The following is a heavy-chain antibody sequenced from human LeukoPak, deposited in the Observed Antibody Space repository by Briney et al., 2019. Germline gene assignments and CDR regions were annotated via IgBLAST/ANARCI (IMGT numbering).Heavy chain of an antibody. V-gene: IGHV1-2*02. Sequence: ASVKLSCNASGYRFIDDYMHWGRQAPGQGRKGRGWINPDSGFTVYGPKFQGRVTVTRDTSRNTVYLELTRLRSDDPAAYYCAPTAEDYTRNWHVWGQGTLVTVSS. CDR1: GYRFIDDY. D-gene: IGHD1-1*01. CDR2: INPDSGFT. CDR3: APTAEDYTRNWHV. J-gene: IGHJ4*02.